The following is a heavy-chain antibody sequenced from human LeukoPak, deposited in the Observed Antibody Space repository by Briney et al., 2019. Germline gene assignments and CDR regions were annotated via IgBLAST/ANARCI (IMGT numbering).Heavy chain of an antibody. CDR3: ARSGGPGCSSTSCYPSMYYYYYMDV. D-gene: IGHD2-2*01. CDR2: IIPIFGTA. Sequence: SVKASCKASGGTFSSYAISWVRQAPGQGLEWMGGIIPIFGTANYAQKFQGRVTITTDESTSTAYMELSSLRSEDTAVYYCARSGGPGCSSTSCYPSMYYYYYMDVWGKGTTVTVSS. J-gene: IGHJ6*03. CDR1: GGTFSSYA. V-gene: IGHV1-69*05.